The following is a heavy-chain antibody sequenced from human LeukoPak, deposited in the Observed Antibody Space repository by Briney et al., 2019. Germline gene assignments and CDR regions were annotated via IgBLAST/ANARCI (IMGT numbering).Heavy chain of an antibody. CDR2: IYTSGST. J-gene: IGHJ4*02. D-gene: IGHD3-9*01. Sequence: SETLSLTCTVSGGSISSSSYYWSWIRQPAGKGLEWIGRIYTSGSTNYNPSLKSRVTMSVDTSKNQFSLKLSSVTAADTAVYYCARDGVGGYLDWEKKFDYWGQGTLVTVSS. V-gene: IGHV4-61*02. CDR1: GGSISSSSYY. CDR3: ARDGVGGYLDWEKKFDY.